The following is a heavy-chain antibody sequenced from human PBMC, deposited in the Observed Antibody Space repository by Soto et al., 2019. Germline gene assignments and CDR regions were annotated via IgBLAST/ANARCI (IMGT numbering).Heavy chain of an antibody. D-gene: IGHD3-22*01. V-gene: IGHV3-30*18. J-gene: IGHJ4*02. Sequence: GGSLRLSCSASGFTFSTYGMHWVRQAPGKGLEWVAVISYDGSEKYYTESVKGRFTISRDSSKNTLDLQMNSLRTEDTAIYYCAKGTGGPYYYDSTGYSDLDTDFEYWGQGTRVTVSS. CDR3: AKGTGGPYYYDSTGYSDLDTDFEY. CDR2: ISYDGSEK. CDR1: GFTFSTYG.